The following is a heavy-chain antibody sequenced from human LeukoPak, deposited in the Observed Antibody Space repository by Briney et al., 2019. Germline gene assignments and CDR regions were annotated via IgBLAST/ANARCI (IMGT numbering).Heavy chain of an antibody. J-gene: IGHJ4*02. Sequence: GGSLRLSCAASGFTFSDYYMSWIRQAPGEGLEWVSYISSSGSTIYYADPVKGRFTISRDNAKNSLYLQMNSLRAEGTDVYYCAREQGWAQVVPAAIFDYWGQGTLVTVSS. D-gene: IGHD2-2*01. V-gene: IGHV3-11*01. CDR1: GFTFSDYY. CDR2: ISSSGSTI. CDR3: AREQGWAQVVPAAIFDY.